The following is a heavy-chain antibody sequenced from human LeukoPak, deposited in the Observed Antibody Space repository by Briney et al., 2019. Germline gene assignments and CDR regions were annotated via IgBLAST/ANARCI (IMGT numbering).Heavy chain of an antibody. CDR3: ARGPGIATTVPAPYFYGMDV. CDR1: GYSFHNYG. CDR2: ISTHNGDT. J-gene: IGHJ6*02. Sequence: ASVKVSCKASGYSFHNYGITWVRQAPGQGIDWMGWISTHNGDTKYAEKFQGRVTVTTDTSTRTAYLELRSLRSDDTAVYYCARGPGIATTVPAPYFYGMDVWGQGTTVTVSS. D-gene: IGHD6-13*01. V-gene: IGHV1-18*01.